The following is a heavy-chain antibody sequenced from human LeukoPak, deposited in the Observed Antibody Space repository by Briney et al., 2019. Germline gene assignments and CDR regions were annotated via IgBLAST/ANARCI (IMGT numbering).Heavy chain of an antibody. CDR1: GGTFSSYA. Sequence: SVKVSCKASGGTFSSYAISWVRQAPGQGLEWMGGFIPIFGTANYAQKFQGRVTITTDESTSTAYMELSSLRSEDTAVYYCARAYSSSWYTSSPYYYYYMDVWGKGTTVTVSS. J-gene: IGHJ6*03. D-gene: IGHD6-13*01. CDR3: ARAYSSSWYTSSPYYYYYMDV. V-gene: IGHV1-69*05. CDR2: FIPIFGTA.